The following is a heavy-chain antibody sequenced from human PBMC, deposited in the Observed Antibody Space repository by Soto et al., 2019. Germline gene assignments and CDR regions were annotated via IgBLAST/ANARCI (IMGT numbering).Heavy chain of an antibody. CDR3: ARAGGIQVWSEIDY. V-gene: IGHV4-30-4*01. Sequence: SETLSLTCTVSGGSFTSGDYYWSWIRQPPGKGLEWIGYIYNSGSAYYNPSLKSRVTISVDTSKNQFPLKLNSITAADTAVYYCARAGGIQVWSEIDYWGQGILVTVSS. CDR2: IYNSGSA. D-gene: IGHD5-18*01. J-gene: IGHJ4*02. CDR1: GGSFTSGDYY.